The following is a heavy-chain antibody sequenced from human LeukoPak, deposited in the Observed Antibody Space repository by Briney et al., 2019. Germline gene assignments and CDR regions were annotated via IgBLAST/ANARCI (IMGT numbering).Heavy chain of an antibody. D-gene: IGHD6-13*01. Sequence: PGGSLRLSCAASGFTVSSNYMSWARQAPGEGLEWVSDIYSGGSTYYADSVKGRFTISRDNSKNTLYLQMNSLRAEDTAVYYCARGKGSSMYYYYGMDVWGQGTTVTVSS. CDR2: IYSGGST. V-gene: IGHV3-66*01. J-gene: IGHJ6*02. CDR1: GFTVSSNY. CDR3: ARGKGSSMYYYYGMDV.